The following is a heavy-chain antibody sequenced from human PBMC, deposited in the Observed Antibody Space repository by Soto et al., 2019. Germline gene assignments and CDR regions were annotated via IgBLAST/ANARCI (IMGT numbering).Heavy chain of an antibody. CDR3: ASYYYDSSGSGYFDY. D-gene: IGHD3-22*01. Sequence: PSETLSLTCTFSGVSISSGGYYWSWMLQHPGKGLEWIGYIYYSGSTYYNPSLKSRVTISVDTSKNQFSLKLSSVTAADTAVYYCASYYYDSSGSGYFDYWGQGTLVTVSS. CDR1: GVSISSGGYY. V-gene: IGHV4-31*03. CDR2: IYYSGST. J-gene: IGHJ4*02.